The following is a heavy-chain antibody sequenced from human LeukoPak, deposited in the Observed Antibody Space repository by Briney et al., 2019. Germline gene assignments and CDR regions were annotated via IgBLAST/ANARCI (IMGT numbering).Heavy chain of an antibody. D-gene: IGHD3-22*01. V-gene: IGHV1-69*01. Sequence: ASVKVSCKASGGTFSSYAISWVRQAPGQGLEWMGGIIPIFGTANYAQKFQGRVTITADESTSTAYMELRSLGSEDTAVYYCARVSDSYYYYMDVWGKGTTVTVSS. CDR2: IIPIFGTA. J-gene: IGHJ6*03. CDR1: GGTFSSYA. CDR3: ARVSDSYYYYMDV.